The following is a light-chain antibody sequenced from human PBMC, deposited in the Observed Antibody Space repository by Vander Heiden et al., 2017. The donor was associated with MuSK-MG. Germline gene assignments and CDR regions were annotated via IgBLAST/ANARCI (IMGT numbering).Light chain of an antibody. V-gene: IGKV1-9*01. CDR2: AAS. J-gene: IGKJ2*01. CDR1: QGIASY. CDR3: RQVHSYSRT. Sequence: IQLTQSPSFLSASVGDRVTITCRASQGIASYLAWYQQKPGKVPKLLIYAASTLQSEVPSSFSGSGSGTEYTRTVSSLQPEDVATYFCRQVHSYSRTFGQGTKVEIK.